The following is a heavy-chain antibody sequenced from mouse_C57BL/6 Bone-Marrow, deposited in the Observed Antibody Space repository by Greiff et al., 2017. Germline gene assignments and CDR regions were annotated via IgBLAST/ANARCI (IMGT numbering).Heavy chain of an antibody. J-gene: IGHJ3*01. D-gene: IGHD1-1*01. V-gene: IGHV1-63*01. CDR3: AREGSYGSSSAWCAY. Sequence: VQLQESGAELVRPGTSVKMSCKASGYTFTNYWIGWAKQRPGHGLEWIGDIYPGGGYTNYNEKFKGKATLTADKSSSTAYMQFSSLTSEDSAIYYSAREGSYGSSSAWCAYWGQGTLVTVSA. CDR2: IYPGGGYT. CDR1: GYTFTNYW.